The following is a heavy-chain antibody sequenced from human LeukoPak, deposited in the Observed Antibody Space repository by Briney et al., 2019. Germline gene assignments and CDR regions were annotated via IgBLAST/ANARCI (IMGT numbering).Heavy chain of an antibody. V-gene: IGHV3-33*08. Sequence: GSLRLSCAASGFTFSSYGMHWVRQAPGKGLEWVAVIWYDGSNKYYADSVKGRFTISRDNSKNTLYLQMNSLRAEDTAVYYCARVREGALPPDYWGQGTLVTVSS. J-gene: IGHJ4*02. CDR3: ARVREGALPPDY. CDR1: GFTFSSYG. CDR2: IWYDGSNK. D-gene: IGHD1-14*01.